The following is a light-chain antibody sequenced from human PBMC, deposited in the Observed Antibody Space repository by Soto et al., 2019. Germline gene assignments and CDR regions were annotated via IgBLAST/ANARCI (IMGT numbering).Light chain of an antibody. V-gene: IGKV1-33*01. J-gene: IGKJ3*01. CDR2: DES. Sequence: DIQMTQSPSSLSASVGDRVTITCQASQDISNYLNWYQQKPGKAPKLLIYDESNLETGVPSRFSGSGSGTDFTFTISSLQAEDNATYYCQQYDNLPFTFGPGTKVDIK. CDR3: QQYDNLPFT. CDR1: QDISNY.